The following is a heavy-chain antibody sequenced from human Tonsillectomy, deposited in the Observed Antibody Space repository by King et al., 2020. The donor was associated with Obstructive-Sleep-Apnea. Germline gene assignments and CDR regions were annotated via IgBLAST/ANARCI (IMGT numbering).Heavy chain of an antibody. J-gene: IGHJ4*02. V-gene: IGHV4-39*07. CDR3: AREHSGQKADY. D-gene: IGHD5-12*01. CDR2: IYYSWGT. Sequence: QLQESGPGLVKPSETLSLTCTVSGDSVNSNNYYWGWILQPPGKGLGGIGSIYYSWGTFYNPSLKSRVTISLDTSKNQFSLKLSSVTAADTAIYYCAREHSGQKADYWGQGTLVTVSS. CDR1: GDSVNSNNYY.